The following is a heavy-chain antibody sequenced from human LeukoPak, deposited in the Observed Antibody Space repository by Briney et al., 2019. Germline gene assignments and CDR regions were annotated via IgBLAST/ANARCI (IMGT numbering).Heavy chain of an antibody. CDR3: VRDTTPFGYSYDS. V-gene: IGHV3-74*01. CDR2: VTHDGSGT. Sequence: GGSLRLSCAASGFTFSHCWMHWFRQVPGKGLVWVSRVTHDGSGTSYADSVKGRFTISRDNAKDTLYLEMNSLRVEDTAVYYCVRDTTPFGYSYDSWGQGTLVTVSS. D-gene: IGHD5-12*01. CDR1: GFTFSHCW. J-gene: IGHJ4*02.